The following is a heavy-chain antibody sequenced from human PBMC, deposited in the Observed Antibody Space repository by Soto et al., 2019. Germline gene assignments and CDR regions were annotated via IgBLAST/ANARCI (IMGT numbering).Heavy chain of an antibody. D-gene: IGHD3-22*01. CDR2: ISAIIGTA. J-gene: IGHJ4*02. V-gene: IGHV1-18*01. CDR1: GYTFTSYG. CDR3: ARDPPSGSSGYYSHFDY. Sequence: ASVKVSCKASGYTFTSYGISWVRQAPGQGLEWMGWISAIIGTANYAQKFQGRVTMTTDTSTSTAYMELRSLRSEDTAVYYCARDPPSGSSGYYSHFDYWGQGTLVTVSS.